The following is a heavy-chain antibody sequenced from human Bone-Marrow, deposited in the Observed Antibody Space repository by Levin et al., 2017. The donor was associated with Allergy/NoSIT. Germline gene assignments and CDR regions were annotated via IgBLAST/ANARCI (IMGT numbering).Heavy chain of an antibody. V-gene: IGHV4-30-4*01. CDR2: IYYRGST. CDR1: RGSISSGDSF. D-gene: IGHD5-18*01. J-gene: IGHJ4*02. CDR3: ARGGGSAIVTNFFDY. Sequence: SETLSLTCTVSRGSISSGDSFWSWIRQPPGKDLEWIGNIYYRGSTTYNPSLKSRLAISVDTSRNQFSPNLNSVTAADTAVYFCARGGGSAIVTNFFDYGGPGILVTVSS.